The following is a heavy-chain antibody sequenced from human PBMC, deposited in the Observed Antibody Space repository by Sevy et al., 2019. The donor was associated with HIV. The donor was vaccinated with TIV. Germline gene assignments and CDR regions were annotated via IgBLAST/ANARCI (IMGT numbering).Heavy chain of an antibody. CDR3: ARVYYYDYSGPGF. Sequence: ASVKVSCTASGYTFSNYYIHWVRQAPGQGLEWMGVINPSGGSTSYAKKFQGRVTITSDTSTSTVYMELSSLRSEDTALYYCARVYYYDYSGPGFWGQGTLVTVSS. J-gene: IGHJ4*02. CDR1: GYTFSNYY. V-gene: IGHV1-46*01. CDR2: INPSGGST. D-gene: IGHD3-22*01.